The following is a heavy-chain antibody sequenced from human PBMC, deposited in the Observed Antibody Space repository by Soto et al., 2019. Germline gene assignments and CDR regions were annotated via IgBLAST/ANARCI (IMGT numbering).Heavy chain of an antibody. CDR2: ISSNGGST. Sequence: GGSLRLSCSASGFTFSIYAMHWVRHAPGKGLEYVSAISSNGGSTYYADSVKGRFTISRDNSKNTLYLRMSSLRAEDTAVYYCACSGGGSFNWFDPWGQGTLVTVSS. V-gene: IGHV3-64D*06. J-gene: IGHJ5*02. CDR3: ACSGGGSFNWFDP. CDR1: GFTFSIYA. D-gene: IGHD2-15*01.